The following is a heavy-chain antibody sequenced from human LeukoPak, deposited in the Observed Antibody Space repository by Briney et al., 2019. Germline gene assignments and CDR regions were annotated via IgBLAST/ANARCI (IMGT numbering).Heavy chain of an antibody. CDR3: ARDGYGPTDY. Sequence: SETLSLTCTVSGGSFSGPYWSWIRQTPGKGLEWIGYIYHNGDTRYNPSLKSRVTMSVDTSKNQFSLKLNSVTPADTAVYYCARDGYGPTDYCGKGSLVTVSS. CDR2: IYHNGDT. J-gene: IGHJ4*02. D-gene: IGHD5-18*01. V-gene: IGHV4-59*11. CDR1: GGSFSGPY.